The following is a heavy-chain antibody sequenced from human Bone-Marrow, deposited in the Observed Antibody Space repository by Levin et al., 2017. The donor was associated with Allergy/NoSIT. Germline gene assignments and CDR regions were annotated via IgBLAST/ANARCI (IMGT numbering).Heavy chain of an antibody. J-gene: IGHJ1*01. V-gene: IGHV3-30*18. D-gene: IGHD4-17*01. CDR1: GFIFSANA. Sequence: QHGESLKISCAASGFIFSANAMHWVRQAPGKGLEWVAVISYDGREIYYPDSVKGRVTISRDNSKNTVYLQMSSLRPEDTAVYYCAKGRTVTDKFFHHWGQGSLVIVSS. CDR3: AKGRTVTDKFFHH. CDR2: ISYDGREI.